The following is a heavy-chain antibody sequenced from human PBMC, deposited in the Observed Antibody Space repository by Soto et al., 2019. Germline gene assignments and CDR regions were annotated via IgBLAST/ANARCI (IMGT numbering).Heavy chain of an antibody. D-gene: IGHD2-8*01. V-gene: IGHV4-39*01. CDR3: ARHEGNGNVWPLDY. CDR2: IHYSGST. J-gene: IGHJ4*02. Sequence: SSETLSLTCTVSGGSIGTTHSYWAWIRQSPGKGLEWIGNIHYSGSTYYMPSLRSRVTLSVDTSKNQFSLRLTSVTAEDTAVYYCARHEGNGNVWPLDYWGQGILVTVSS. CDR1: GGSIGTTHSY.